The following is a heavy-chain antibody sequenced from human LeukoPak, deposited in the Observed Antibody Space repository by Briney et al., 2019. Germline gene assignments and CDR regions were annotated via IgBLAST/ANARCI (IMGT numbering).Heavy chain of an antibody. CDR3: TKEGGPMAATTGRYSFDH. CDR2: ISNHGRVQ. J-gene: IGHJ4*02. Sequence: GRSLRLSCAASGFTFSDYGMHWVRQAPGKGLEWVTVISNHGRVQYYADSVKGRFTISRDNSKNTLSLQMNSLREEDTAVYYCTKEGGPMAATTGRYSFDHWGQGALVTVSS. V-gene: IGHV3-30*18. CDR1: GFTFSDYG. D-gene: IGHD6-25*01.